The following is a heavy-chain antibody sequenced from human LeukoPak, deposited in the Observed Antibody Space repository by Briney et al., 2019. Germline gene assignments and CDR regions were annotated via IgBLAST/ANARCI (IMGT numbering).Heavy chain of an antibody. CDR3: ARVRLPVYSSSWYADYYFDY. CDR1: GGPISSYY. J-gene: IGHJ4*02. D-gene: IGHD6-13*01. V-gene: IGHV4-4*07. Sequence: SETLSLTCTVSGGPISSYYWSWIRQPAGKGLEWIGRIYTSGSTNYNPSLKSRVTMSVDTSKNQFSLKLSSVTAADTAVYYCARVRLPVYSSSWYADYYFDYWGQGTLVTVSS. CDR2: IYTSGST.